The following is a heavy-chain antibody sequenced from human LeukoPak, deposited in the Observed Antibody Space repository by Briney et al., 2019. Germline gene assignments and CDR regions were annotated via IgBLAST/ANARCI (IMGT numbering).Heavy chain of an antibody. V-gene: IGHV6-1*01. Sequence: SQTLSLTCAISEDSVSRDTAAWNWVRQSPSRGLGWLGRTYYRSKWYNDYAVSVKSRITINPDTSKNQFSLQLNSVTPEDTAVYYCARDRGGSSWYYFDNWGQGSLVTVSS. D-gene: IGHD6-13*01. J-gene: IGHJ4*02. CDR3: ARDRGGSSWYYFDN. CDR2: TYYRSKWYN. CDR1: EDSVSRDTAA.